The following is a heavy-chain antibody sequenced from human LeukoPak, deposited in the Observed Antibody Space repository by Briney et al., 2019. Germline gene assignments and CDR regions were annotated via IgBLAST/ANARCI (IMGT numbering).Heavy chain of an antibody. CDR2: TYYRSKWYN. V-gene: IGHV6-1*01. J-gene: IGHJ5*02. CDR3: ASNWGVAAAAPGFDP. D-gene: IGHD6-13*01. Sequence: SQTLSLTCAISGDSVSSNSAAWNWIRQSPSRGLEWLGRTYYRSKWYNDYAVSVKSRITINPDTSKNQFSLQLNSVTPEDTAVYYCASNWGVAAAAPGFDPWGQGTLVTVSS. CDR1: GDSVSSNSAA.